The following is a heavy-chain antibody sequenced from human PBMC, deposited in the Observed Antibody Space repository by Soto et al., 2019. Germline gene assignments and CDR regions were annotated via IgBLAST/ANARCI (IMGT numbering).Heavy chain of an antibody. CDR2: IYYSGST. Sequence: SETLSLTCTVSGGSISSSSYYWGWIRQPPGKGLEWIGSIYYSGSTYYNPSLKSRVTISVDTSKNQFSLKLSSVTAAGTAVYYCVRLISSLGYYYYYYMDVWGKGTTVTVSS. CDR1: GGSISSSSYY. J-gene: IGHJ6*03. CDR3: VRLISSLGYYYYYYMDV. V-gene: IGHV4-39*01. D-gene: IGHD6-6*01.